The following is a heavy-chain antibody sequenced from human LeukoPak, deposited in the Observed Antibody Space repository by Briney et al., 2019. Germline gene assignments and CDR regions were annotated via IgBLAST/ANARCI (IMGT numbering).Heavy chain of an antibody. Sequence: PSETLSLTCTLSGGSLGTYHWSWIRQLPGKGLECLGYIYYSGATNYNPALKSRATMSVDTSRNQFSLNLRSVTAADTALSRVGYDSSGYEKGFDSWGQGILVSVPS. CDR2: IYYSGAT. V-gene: IGHV4-59*08. J-gene: IGHJ4*02. CDR3: GYDSSGYEKGFDS. CDR1: GGSLGTYH. D-gene: IGHD3-22*01.